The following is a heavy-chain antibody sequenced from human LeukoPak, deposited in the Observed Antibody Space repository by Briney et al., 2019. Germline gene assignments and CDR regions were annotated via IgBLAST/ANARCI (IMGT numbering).Heavy chain of an antibody. J-gene: IGHJ5*01. CDR2: IYYSGST. CDR3: ARGPVGVWDS. CDR1: GGSISSYY. V-gene: IGHV4-59*01. D-gene: IGHD1-26*01. Sequence: PSETLSLTCTVSGGSISSYYWSWIRQPPGKGLEWIGYIYYSGSTNYNPSLKSRVTISVDTSKNQFSLKLSSVTAADTAVYYCARGPVGVWDSWGQGTLVTVSS.